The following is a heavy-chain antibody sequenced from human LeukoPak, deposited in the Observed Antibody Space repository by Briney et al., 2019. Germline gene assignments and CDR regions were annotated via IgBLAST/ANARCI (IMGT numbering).Heavy chain of an antibody. CDR2: INHSGST. D-gene: IGHD6-19*01. J-gene: IGHJ4*02. CDR3: ARFKRAGGWSYFDY. CDR1: GGSFSGYY. Sequence: PSETLSLTCAVYGGSFSGYYWSWIRQPPGKGLEWIGEINHSGSTNYNPSLKSRVTISVDTSKNQFSLKLSSVTAADTAVYYCARFKRAGGWSYFDYWGQGTLVTVSS. V-gene: IGHV4-34*01.